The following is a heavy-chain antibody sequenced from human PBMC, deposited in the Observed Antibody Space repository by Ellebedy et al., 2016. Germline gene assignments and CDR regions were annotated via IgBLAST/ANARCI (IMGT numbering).Heavy chain of an antibody. CDR2: ISSSSSTI. CDR3: ARDPDSSSWYGSGMDV. CDR1: GFTFSTYW. V-gene: IGHV3-48*01. J-gene: IGHJ6*02. Sequence: GGSLRLSCAGSGFTFSTYWMHWVRQAPGKGLEWVSYISSSSSTIYYADSVKGRFTISRDNAKNSLYLQMNSLRAEDTAVYYCARDPDSSSWYGSGMDVWGQGTTVTVSS. D-gene: IGHD6-13*01.